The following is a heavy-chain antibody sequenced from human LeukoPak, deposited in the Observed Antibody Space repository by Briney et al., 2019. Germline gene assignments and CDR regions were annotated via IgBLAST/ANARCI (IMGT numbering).Heavy chain of an antibody. CDR2: MNPNNGNT. CDR3: ARGRGGYDFGHYYYGMDV. D-gene: IGHD5-12*01. Sequence: GASVKVSCKGSGYTFISYDFNWVRQATGQGLEWMGLMNPNNGNTGYAQKFQGRGTMTRNTSISTAYMELSSLRSEDTAVYYCARGRGGYDFGHYYYGMDVWGQRTTVTVSS. CDR1: GYTFISYD. J-gene: IGHJ6*02. V-gene: IGHV1-8*01.